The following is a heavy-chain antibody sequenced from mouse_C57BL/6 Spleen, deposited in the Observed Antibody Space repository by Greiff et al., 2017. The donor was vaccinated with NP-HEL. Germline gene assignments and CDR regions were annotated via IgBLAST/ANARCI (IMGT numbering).Heavy chain of an antibody. CDR1: GYTFTSYW. V-gene: IGHV1-50*01. CDR2: IDPSDSYT. CDR3: ATNYDVFAY. Sequence: VKLQESGAELVKPGASVKLSCKASGYTFTSYWMQWVKQRPGQGLEWIGEIDPSDSYTNYNQKFKGKATLTVDTSSSTAYMQLSSLTSEDSAVYYCATNYDVFAYWGQGTLVTVSA. J-gene: IGHJ3*01. D-gene: IGHD2-4*01.